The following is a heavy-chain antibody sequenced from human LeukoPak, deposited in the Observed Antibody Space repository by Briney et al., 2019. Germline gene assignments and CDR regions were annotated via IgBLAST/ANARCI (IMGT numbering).Heavy chain of an antibody. CDR1: GYTFTSYG. CDR2: ISAYNGNT. J-gene: IGHJ5*02. Sequence: GASVKVSCKASGYTFTSYGISWVRQAPGQGLEWMGWISAYNGNTNYAQKLQGRVTMTTDTSTSTAYMELRSLRSDDTAVYYCAREYSSSWSNWFDPWGQGTLVTVPS. D-gene: IGHD6-13*01. V-gene: IGHV1-18*01. CDR3: AREYSSSWSNWFDP.